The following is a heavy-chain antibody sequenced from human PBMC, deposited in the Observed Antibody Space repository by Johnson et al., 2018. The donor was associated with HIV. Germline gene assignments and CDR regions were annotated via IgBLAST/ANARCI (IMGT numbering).Heavy chain of an antibody. Sequence: QVQVVESGGGVVQPGRSLRLSCAASGFTFGSYTMHWVRQAPGKGLEWVAVISYDGSNKYYADSVKGRFTISRDNSKNTLYLQMNSLRAEDTAVYYCARDLYGGNSEASASDIWGQGTMVTVSS. J-gene: IGHJ3*02. D-gene: IGHD4-23*01. CDR2: ISYDGSNK. CDR3: ARDLYGGNSEASASDI. CDR1: GFTFGSYT. V-gene: IGHV3-30-3*01.